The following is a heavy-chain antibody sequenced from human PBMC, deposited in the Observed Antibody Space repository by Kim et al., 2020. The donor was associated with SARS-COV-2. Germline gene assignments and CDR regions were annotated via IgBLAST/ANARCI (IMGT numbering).Heavy chain of an antibody. CDR1: GFTFSSYS. D-gene: IGHD3-16*01. CDR2: ISSSSSYI. J-gene: IGHJ4*02. V-gene: IGHV3-21*01. CDR3: ARDTNYDYIWGSPSGSPFDY. Sequence: GGSLRLSCAASGFTFSSYSMNWVRQAPGKGLEWVSSISSSSSYIYYADSVKGRFTISRDNAKNSLYLQMNSLRAEDTAVYYCARDTNYDYIWGSPSGSPFDYWGQGTLVTVSS.